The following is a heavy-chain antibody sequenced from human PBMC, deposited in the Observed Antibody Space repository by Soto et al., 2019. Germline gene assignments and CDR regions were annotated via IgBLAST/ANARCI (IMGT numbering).Heavy chain of an antibody. CDR1: GYSFTTYG. CDR3: ARDPPTIASAGREDY. J-gene: IGHJ4*02. CDR2: ISGYNGDT. Sequence: ASVKVSCKASGYSFTTYGISWVRQAPGQGLEWMGWISGYNGDTNNAQKFQDRVTMTIDRSTTTAYLELRSLTSDDTAVYYCARDPPTIASAGREDYWGQGTLVTVSS. D-gene: IGHD6-13*01. V-gene: IGHV1-18*01.